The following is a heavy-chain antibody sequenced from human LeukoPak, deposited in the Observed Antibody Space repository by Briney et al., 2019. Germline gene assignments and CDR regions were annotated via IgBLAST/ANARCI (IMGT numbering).Heavy chain of an antibody. J-gene: IGHJ4*02. V-gene: IGHV4-30-2*01. Sequence: SQTLSLTCTVSGGSISSGGYSWTWIRQPPGKGLEWIGYIYQSGSTYYNPSLKSRVTISVDRSKNQFSLKLGSVTAADTAVYYCARGRRNYYDSSGYCYALDYWGQGTLVTVSS. CDR1: GGSISSGGYS. CDR2: IYQSGST. CDR3: ARGRRNYYDSSGYCYALDY. D-gene: IGHD3-22*01.